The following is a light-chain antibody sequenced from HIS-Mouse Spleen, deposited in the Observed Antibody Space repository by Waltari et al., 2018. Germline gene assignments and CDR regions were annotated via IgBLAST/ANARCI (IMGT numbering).Light chain of an antibody. CDR1: QSISCW. CDR2: KAS. V-gene: IGKV1-5*03. J-gene: IGKJ3*01. Sequence: DIQMTQSPSTLSASVGDRVTITCRASQSISCWLAWYQQKPGEAPKLLIYKASSLESGVPSRFSGSGSGTEFTLTISSLQPDDFATYYCQQYNSYLTFGPGTKVDIK. CDR3: QQYNSYLT.